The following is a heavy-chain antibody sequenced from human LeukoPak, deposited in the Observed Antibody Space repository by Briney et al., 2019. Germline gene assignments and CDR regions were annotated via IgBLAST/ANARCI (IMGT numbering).Heavy chain of an antibody. CDR2: ISYDGSNK. CDR1: GFTFSSYA. D-gene: IGHD2-21*01. Sequence: GGSLRLSCAASGFTFSSYAMHWVRQAPGKGLEWVAVISYDGSNKYYADSVKGRFTISRDNSKNTLYLQMNSLRAEDTAVYYCARDPRTYCGGDCYVFDYWGQGTLVTVSS. J-gene: IGHJ4*02. CDR3: ARDPRTYCGGDCYVFDY. V-gene: IGHV3-30-3*01.